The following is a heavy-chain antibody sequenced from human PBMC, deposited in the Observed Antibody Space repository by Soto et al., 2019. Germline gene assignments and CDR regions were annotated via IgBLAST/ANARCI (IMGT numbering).Heavy chain of an antibody. J-gene: IGHJ3*02. CDR2: IYYSGST. CDR1: GGSVSSGSYY. CDR3: ASTYYDILTGYYRNDAFDI. V-gene: IGHV4-61*01. D-gene: IGHD3-9*01. Sequence: PSETLSLTCTVPGGSVSSGSYYWSWIRQPPGKGLEWIGYIYYSGSTNYNPSLKSRVTISVDTSKNQFSLKLSSVTAADTAVYYCASTYYDILTGYYRNDAFDIWGQGTMVTVSS.